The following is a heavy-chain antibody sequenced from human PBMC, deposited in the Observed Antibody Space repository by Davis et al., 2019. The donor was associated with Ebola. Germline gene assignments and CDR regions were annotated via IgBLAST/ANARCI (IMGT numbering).Heavy chain of an antibody. Sequence: AASVKVSCKASGFTFTSSAMQWVRQARGQRLEWIGWIVVGSANTNYAQKFQGRVTITRDMSTSTSYLDLTNLRSEDTAVYYCAASAGTVDKFDYWGQGTLVTVSS. D-gene: IGHD1-14*01. CDR1: GFTFTSSA. J-gene: IGHJ4*01. CDR3: AASAGTVDKFDY. CDR2: IVVGSANT. V-gene: IGHV1-58*02.